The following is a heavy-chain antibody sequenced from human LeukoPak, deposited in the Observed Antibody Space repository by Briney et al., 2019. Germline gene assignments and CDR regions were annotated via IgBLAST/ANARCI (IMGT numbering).Heavy chain of an antibody. V-gene: IGHV4-30-4*08. CDR3: ARDVKNNWNYGLI. D-gene: IGHD1-7*01. CDR2: IYYSGST. J-gene: IGHJ3*02. CDR1: GGSISSGDYY. Sequence: SETLSLTCTISGGSISSGDYYWSWIRQPPGKGLEWIGYIYYSGSTYYNPSLKSRVTISVDTSKNQFSLKLSSVTAADTAVYYCARDVKNNWNYGLIWGRGTMVTVSS.